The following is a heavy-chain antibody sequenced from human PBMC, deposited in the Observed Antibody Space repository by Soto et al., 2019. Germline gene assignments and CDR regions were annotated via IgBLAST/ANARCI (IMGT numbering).Heavy chain of an antibody. D-gene: IGHD2-15*01. CDR1: GFTFSSYA. V-gene: IGHV3-64*01. Sequence: VQLVESGGGLVQPGGSLRLSCAASGFTFSSYAMHWVRQAPGKGLEYVSAISSNGGSTYYANSVKGRFTISRDKSKNTLYLQMGSLRAEDMAVYYCARAEIGYCSGGSCYSFAFDIWGQGTMVTVSS. CDR3: ARAEIGYCSGGSCYSFAFDI. CDR2: ISSNGGST. J-gene: IGHJ3*02.